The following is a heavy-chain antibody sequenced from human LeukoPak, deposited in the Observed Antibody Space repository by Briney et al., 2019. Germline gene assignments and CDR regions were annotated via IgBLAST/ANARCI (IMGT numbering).Heavy chain of an antibody. J-gene: IGHJ3*02. CDR2: ISAYNGNT. CDR1: GCTFTSYG. Sequence: GASVTVSCKASGCTFTSYGISWVRQAPGQGLEWMGWISAYNGNTNYAQKLQGRVTMTTDTSTSTAYMELRSLRSDDTAVYYCARDKSSGDAFDIWGQGTMVTVSS. V-gene: IGHV1-18*01. CDR3: ARDKSSGDAFDI.